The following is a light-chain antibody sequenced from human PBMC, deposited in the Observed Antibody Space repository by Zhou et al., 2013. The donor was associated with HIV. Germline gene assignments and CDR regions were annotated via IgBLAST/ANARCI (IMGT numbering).Light chain of an antibody. CDR3: QYYGDSSKT. CDR2: QAS. Sequence: DVQLTQSPPTLSASVGDKVTITCRASRAFGPWLAWYQQKPGGAPKLLVYQASTLESRVPPRFSGRGSGAEFHLSIVSLQPEDFATYYCQYYGDSSKTFGRGTRVDMK. CDR1: RAFGPW. V-gene: IGKV1-5*03. J-gene: IGKJ1*01.